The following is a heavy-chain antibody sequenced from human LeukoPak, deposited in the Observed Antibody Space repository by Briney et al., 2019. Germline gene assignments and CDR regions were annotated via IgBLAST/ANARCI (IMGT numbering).Heavy chain of an antibody. CDR3: ARDFLFGVQEPYYFDS. V-gene: IGHV3-7*01. CDR2: IKQDGSEK. Sequence: QPGGSLRLSCAASGFTFSSYWMSGVRQAPGKGLGWVANIKQDGSEKYYVDSVKGRFTISRDNAKNSLYLQMNSVRAEDTAVYYCARDFLFGVQEPYYFDSCGQGTLVTVSS. D-gene: IGHD3-3*01. CDR1: GFTFSSYW. J-gene: IGHJ4*02.